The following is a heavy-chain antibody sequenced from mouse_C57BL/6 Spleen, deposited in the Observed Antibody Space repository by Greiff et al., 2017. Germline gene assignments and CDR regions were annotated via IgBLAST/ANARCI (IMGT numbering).Heavy chain of an antibody. J-gene: IGHJ2*01. CDR2: ISYDGSN. D-gene: IGHD3-2*02. V-gene: IGHV3-6*01. CDR1: GYSITSGYY. CDR3: ARTAQALYCDY. Sequence: EVQLQESGPGLVKPSQSLSLTCSVTGYSITSGYYWNWIRQFPGNKLEWMGYISYDGSNNYNPSLKNRISITRDTSKNQFFLKLNSVTTEDTATYYCARTAQALYCDYWGQGTTLTVSS.